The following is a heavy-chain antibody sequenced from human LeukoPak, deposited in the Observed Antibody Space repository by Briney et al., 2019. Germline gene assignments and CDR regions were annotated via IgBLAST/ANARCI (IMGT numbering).Heavy chain of an antibody. CDR1: GYSFTSYW. CDR2: IYPGDSDT. J-gene: IGHJ3*02. Sequence: LGESLKISCKGSGYSFTSYWIGWVRQMPGKGLEWMGIIYPGDSDTRYSPSFQGQVTISADKSISTAYLQWSSLKASDTAMYYCARALVGYCSYDAFDIWGQGTMVTVSS. D-gene: IGHD2-21*01. CDR3: ARALVGYCSYDAFDI. V-gene: IGHV5-51*01.